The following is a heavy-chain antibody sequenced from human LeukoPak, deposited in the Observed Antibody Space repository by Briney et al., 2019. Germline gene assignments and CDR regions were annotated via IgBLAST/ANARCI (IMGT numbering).Heavy chain of an antibody. CDR2: IYYSGST. CDR1: GGSISGYY. J-gene: IGHJ5*02. Sequence: SETLSLTCTVSGGSISGYYWSWIRQPPGKGLEWIGYIYYSGSTNYNPSLKSRVTISVDTSKNQFSLKLSSVTAADTAVYYCARAVRRVVSNWFDPWGQGTLVTVSS. CDR3: ARAVRRVVSNWFDP. V-gene: IGHV4-59*01. D-gene: IGHD2-15*01.